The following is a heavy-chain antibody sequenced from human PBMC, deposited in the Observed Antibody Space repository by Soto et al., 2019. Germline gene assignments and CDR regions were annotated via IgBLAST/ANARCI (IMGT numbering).Heavy chain of an antibody. CDR2: ISAYNGNT. CDR3: ARVRIEDIVVVVAAPDY. CDR1: GYAFTSYG. J-gene: IGHJ4*02. D-gene: IGHD2-15*01. V-gene: IGHV1-18*01. Sequence: ASVKVSCKASGYAFTSYGISWVRQAPGQGLEWMGWISAYNGNTNYAQKLQGRVTMTTDTSTSTAYMELRSLRSDDTAVYYCARVRIEDIVVVVAAPDYWGQGTLVPVSS.